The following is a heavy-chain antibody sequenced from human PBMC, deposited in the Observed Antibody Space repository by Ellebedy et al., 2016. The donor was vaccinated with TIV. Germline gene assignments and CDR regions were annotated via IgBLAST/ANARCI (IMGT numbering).Heavy chain of an antibody. J-gene: IGHJ6*02. CDR1: GYSFTSHW. Sequence: PGGSLRLSCKGSGYSFTSHWIGWVRQMPGKGLEWMGIIYPGDSDTRYSPSFQGQVTISADKSISTAYLQWSSLKASDTAMYYCARIGLGGVYQRRGQLMYYGMDVWGQGTTVTVSS. D-gene: IGHD2-8*02. V-gene: IGHV5-51*01. CDR3: ARIGLGGVYQRRGQLMYYGMDV. CDR2: IYPGDSDT.